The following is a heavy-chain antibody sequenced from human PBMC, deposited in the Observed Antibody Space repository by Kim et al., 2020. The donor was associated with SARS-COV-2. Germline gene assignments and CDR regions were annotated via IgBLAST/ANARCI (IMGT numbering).Heavy chain of an antibody. CDR2: ISWNSGSI. Sequence: GGSLRLSCAASGFTFDDYAMHWVRQAPGKGLEWVSGISWNSGSIGYADSVKGRFTISRDNAKNSLYLQMNSLRAKDTALYYCAKATTVTNNWFDPWGQGT. J-gene: IGHJ5*02. CDR1: GFTFDDYA. V-gene: IGHV3-9*01. D-gene: IGHD4-17*01. CDR3: AKATTVTNNWFDP.